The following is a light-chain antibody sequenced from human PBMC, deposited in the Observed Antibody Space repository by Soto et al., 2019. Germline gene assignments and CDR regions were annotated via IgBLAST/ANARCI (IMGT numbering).Light chain of an antibody. CDR2: AAS. CDR3: QQYYSYLFT. J-gene: IGKJ3*01. V-gene: IGKV1-8*01. Sequence: AIRMTQSPSSFSASTGDRVAITCRASQGISSYLAWYQQKPGKAPKLLIYAASTLQSGVPSRFSGSGSGTEFTLTISCLQSEDFAAYYCQQYYSYLFTFGPGTKVDIK. CDR1: QGISSY.